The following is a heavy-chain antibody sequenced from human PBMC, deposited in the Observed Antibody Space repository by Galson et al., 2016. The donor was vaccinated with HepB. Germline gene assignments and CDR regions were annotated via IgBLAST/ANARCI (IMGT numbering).Heavy chain of an antibody. J-gene: IGHJ4*02. CDR2: IYYSGST. D-gene: IGHD3-10*01. CDR1: GGSISTYY. CDR3: ARDGRLGEKGLYDF. Sequence: TLSLTCTVSGGSISTYYWNWIRQPPGKGLEWIGYIYYSGSTNYNPSLKSRVTLSVDTSKNQFSLKLTSVTAADTAVYYCARDGRLGEKGLYDFWGQGTLVTVSS. V-gene: IGHV4-59*01.